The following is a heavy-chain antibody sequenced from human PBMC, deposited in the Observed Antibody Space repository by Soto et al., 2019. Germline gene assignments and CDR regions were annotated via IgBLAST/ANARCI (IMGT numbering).Heavy chain of an antibody. Sequence: QTLSLTCAISGDSVSTNSATWDWIRQSPSRGLEWLGRTYYRSKWDYDYAASVKGRININPDTSNNQVSLHLDSVTPDDTAVYYCARLIGNGLLASWAQGTLVTVSS. CDR2: TYYRSKWDY. CDR1: GDSVSTNSAT. D-gene: IGHD3-3*02. V-gene: IGHV6-1*01. CDR3: ARLIGNGLLAS. J-gene: IGHJ5*02.